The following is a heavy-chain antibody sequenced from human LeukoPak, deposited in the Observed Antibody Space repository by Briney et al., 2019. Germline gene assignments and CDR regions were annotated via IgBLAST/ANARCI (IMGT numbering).Heavy chain of an antibody. CDR1: GYSFTSYW. CDR3: ARALYYGSRGYHDY. V-gene: IGHV5-10-1*01. D-gene: IGHD3-10*01. Sequence: GASLKISCKGSGYSFTSYWISWVRQMPGEGLEWMGRIDPSDSYTNYSPSLQGHVTISADKSISTAYLQWSSLKASDTAMYYCARALYYGSRGYHDYWGQGTLVTVSS. CDR2: IDPSDSYT. J-gene: IGHJ4*02.